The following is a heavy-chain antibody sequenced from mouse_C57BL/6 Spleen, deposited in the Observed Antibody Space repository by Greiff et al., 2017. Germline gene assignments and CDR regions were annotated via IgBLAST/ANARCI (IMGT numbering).Heavy chain of an antibody. V-gene: IGHV1-54*01. CDR3: ARWNGSSSYYAMDY. CDR1: GYAFTNYL. CDR2: INPGSGGT. Sequence: VKLQESGAELVRPGTSVKVSCKASGYAFTNYLIEWVKQRPGQGLEWIGVINPGSGGTNYNEKFKGKATLTADKSSSTAYMQLSSLTSEDSAVYFCARWNGSSSYYAMDYWGQGTSVTVSS. D-gene: IGHD1-1*01. J-gene: IGHJ4*01.